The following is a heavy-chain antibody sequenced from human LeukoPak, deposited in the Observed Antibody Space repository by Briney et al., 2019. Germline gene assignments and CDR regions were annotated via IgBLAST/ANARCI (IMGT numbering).Heavy chain of an antibody. D-gene: IGHD3-22*01. CDR3: ARGGMIVVVFDH. Sequence: SETLSLTCAVYGGSFSGYYWSWIRQPPGKGLEWIGEINHSGSTNYNPSLKSRVTISVDTSKNQFSLKLSSVTAADTAVYYCARGGMIVVVFDHWGQGTLVTVSS. V-gene: IGHV4-34*01. CDR1: GGSFSGYY. CDR2: INHSGST. J-gene: IGHJ4*02.